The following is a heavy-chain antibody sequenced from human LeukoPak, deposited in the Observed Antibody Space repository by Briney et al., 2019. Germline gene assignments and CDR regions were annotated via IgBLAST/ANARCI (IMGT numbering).Heavy chain of an antibody. CDR1: GFTFSDYA. CDR2: ITRYGADT. Sequence: GGSLRLSCAASGFTFSDYAMRWVRQAPGKGLEWLSVITRYGADTDYADSVKGRFTISRDNSKNTLYLQMNSLRVEDTAVYYCTTSWPKVREGDQWGQGTLVTVS. J-gene: IGHJ4*02. D-gene: IGHD3-10*01. CDR3: TTSWPKVREGDQ. V-gene: IGHV3-23*01.